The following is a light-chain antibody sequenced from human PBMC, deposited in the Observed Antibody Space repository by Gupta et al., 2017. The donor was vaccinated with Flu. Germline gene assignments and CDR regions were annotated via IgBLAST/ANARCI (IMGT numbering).Light chain of an antibody. V-gene: IGLV6-57*01. CDR2: EDN. Sequence: MLTQPHSVSESPGKTVTISCPRSSGSIASNYVQWYQQRPGSSPTTVIYEDNQRPSWVPDRFSGSIDSSSNSASLTISGLKTEDEADYYCQSYDSSNLVFGTGTKVTVL. CDR3: QSYDSSNLV. CDR1: SGSIASNY. J-gene: IGLJ1*01.